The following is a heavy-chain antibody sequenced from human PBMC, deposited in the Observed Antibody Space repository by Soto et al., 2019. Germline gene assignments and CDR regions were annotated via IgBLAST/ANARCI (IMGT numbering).Heavy chain of an antibody. D-gene: IGHD3-22*01. V-gene: IGHV4-31*03. J-gene: IGHJ4*02. CDR3: ARAVYDSSGFFYYFDY. Sequence: PSETLSLTCTVSGGSISSGGYYWSWIRQHPGKGLEWIGYIYYSGSTYYNPSLKSRVTISVDTSRTRFSLKLSSVTAADTAVYYCARAVYDSSGFFYYFDYWGQGTLVTVSS. CDR1: GGSISSGGYY. CDR2: IYYSGST.